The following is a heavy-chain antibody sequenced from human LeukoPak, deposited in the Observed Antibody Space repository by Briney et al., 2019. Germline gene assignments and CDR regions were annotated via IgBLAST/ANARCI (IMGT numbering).Heavy chain of an antibody. D-gene: IGHD1-26*01. CDR3: ARQMTPHGNFDY. J-gene: IGHJ4*02. V-gene: IGHV3-13*01. CDR1: GFTFSNYA. CDR2: IGTAGDT. Sequence: GGSLRLSCAASGFTFSNYAMHWVRQATEKGLEWVSAIGTAGDTFYPGSVKGRFTISRENAKNSLYLQMNSLRAEDTAVYYCARQMTPHGNFDYWGQGTLVTVSS.